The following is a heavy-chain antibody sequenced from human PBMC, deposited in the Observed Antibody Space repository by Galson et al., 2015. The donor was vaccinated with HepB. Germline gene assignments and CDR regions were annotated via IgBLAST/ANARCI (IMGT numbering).Heavy chain of an antibody. CDR3: ARDRPPSYYDFWSGYPPY. Sequence: SLRLSCAASGFTFSSYWMSWVRQAPGKGLEWVANIKQDGSEKYYVDSVKGRFTISRDNAKNSLYLQMNSLRAEDTAVYYCARDRPPSYYDFWSGYPPYWGQGTLVTVSS. V-gene: IGHV3-7*03. J-gene: IGHJ4*02. D-gene: IGHD3-3*01. CDR1: GFTFSSYW. CDR2: IKQDGSEK.